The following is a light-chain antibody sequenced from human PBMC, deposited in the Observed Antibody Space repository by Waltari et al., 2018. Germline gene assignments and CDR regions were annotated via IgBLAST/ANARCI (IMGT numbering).Light chain of an antibody. V-gene: IGLV2-11*01. CDR2: DVN. Sequence: QSALTQPRSVSGSPGPSVTISCTGTSSNVGDYYYVSWYQQHPGEAPQLMISDVNKRPSGVPDRFSGSKSGNTASLTISGLQADDEADYYCCSYAGFSTLVFGGGTRLTVL. CDR1: SSNVGDYYY. J-gene: IGLJ2*01. CDR3: CSYAGFSTLV.